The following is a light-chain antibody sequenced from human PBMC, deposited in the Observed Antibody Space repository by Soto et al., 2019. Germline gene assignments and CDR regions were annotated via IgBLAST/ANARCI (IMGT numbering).Light chain of an antibody. V-gene: IGLV2-8*01. J-gene: IGLJ1*01. CDR3: TSHAGSNNYV. Sequence: QSVLTQPPSASGSPGQSVTISCTGTSSDVGGYNYVSWYQQHPGKAPKLIISEVSKRPSGVPDRFSGSKSGNTASLTVSGLQAEDEADYCCTSHAGSNNYVFGNGTKLTVL. CDR1: SSDVGGYNY. CDR2: EVS.